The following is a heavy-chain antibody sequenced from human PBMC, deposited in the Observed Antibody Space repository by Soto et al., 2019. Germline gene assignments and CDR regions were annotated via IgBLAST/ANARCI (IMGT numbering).Heavy chain of an antibody. D-gene: IGHD6-19*01. CDR1: GFTFSSNW. CDR2: INQDETKR. Sequence: HPGGSLRLSCAASGFTFSSNWMSWVRQGPGKELEWVANINQDETKRNYVDSVKGRFTISRDNAKNSLYLQMNSLRVDDTAVYYCARDVGSGWFDYWGQGTPVTVSS. CDR3: ARDVGSGWFDY. J-gene: IGHJ4*02. V-gene: IGHV3-7*05.